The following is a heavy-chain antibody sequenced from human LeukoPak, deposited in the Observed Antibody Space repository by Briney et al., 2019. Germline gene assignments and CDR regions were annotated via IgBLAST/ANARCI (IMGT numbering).Heavy chain of an antibody. CDR3: ARDQAITMVRGVIGLLDY. Sequence: AGSLRLSCAASGFTFSSYAMHWVRQAPGKGLEYVSAISSNGGSTYYANSVKGRFTISRDNSKNTLYLQMGSLRAEDMAVYYCARDQAITMVRGVIGLLDYWGQGTLVTVSS. J-gene: IGHJ4*02. V-gene: IGHV3-64*01. CDR1: GFTFSSYA. D-gene: IGHD3-10*01. CDR2: ISSNGGST.